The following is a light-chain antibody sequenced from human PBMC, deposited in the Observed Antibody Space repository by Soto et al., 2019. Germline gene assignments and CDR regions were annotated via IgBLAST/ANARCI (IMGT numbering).Light chain of an antibody. V-gene: IGKV1-33*01. J-gene: IGKJ3*01. Sequence: DIQMTQSPSSLSASVGDRVTITCQASQDISYLNWYQQMPGKAPKLLIYGASNLETGVPSRFSGSGAGTFFTLTIASLQPEDIATYYCQQYGDVPGPFGPGTKVNIK. CDR2: GAS. CDR3: QQYGDVPGP. CDR1: QDISY.